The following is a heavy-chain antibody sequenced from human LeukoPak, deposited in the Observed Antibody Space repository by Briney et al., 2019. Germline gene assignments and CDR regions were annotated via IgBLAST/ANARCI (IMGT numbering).Heavy chain of an antibody. V-gene: IGHV4-38-2*02. D-gene: IGHD3-10*01. CDR2: TYHGGNT. Sequence: PSETLSLTCIVSRYSITSDYYWGWIRQPPGKGLEWIGMTYHGGNTFYNPSLKSRVSISMDTSKNQFSLKLNSVTAADTAAYYCAKSNGYGLVDIWGQGTMVTVSS. CDR1: RYSITSDYY. J-gene: IGHJ3*02. CDR3: AKSNGYGLVDI.